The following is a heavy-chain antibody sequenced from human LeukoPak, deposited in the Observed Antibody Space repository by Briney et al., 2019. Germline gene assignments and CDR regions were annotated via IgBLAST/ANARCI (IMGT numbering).Heavy chain of an antibody. D-gene: IGHD1-26*01. V-gene: IGHV4-4*09. CDR2: IYTSGST. Sequence: PSETLSLTCTVSGGSISSYYWSWIRQPPGKGLEWIGHIYTSGSTNYNPSLKSRVTISVDTSKNQFSLKLSSVTAADTAVYYCARRPGGATGYYFDYWGQGTLVTVSS. CDR3: ARRPGGATGYYFDY. J-gene: IGHJ4*02. CDR1: GGSISSYY.